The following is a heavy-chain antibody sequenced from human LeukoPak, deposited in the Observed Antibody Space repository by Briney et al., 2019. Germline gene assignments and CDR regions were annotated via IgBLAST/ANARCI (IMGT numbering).Heavy chain of an antibody. V-gene: IGHV1-3*01. D-gene: IGHD5-12*01. J-gene: IGHJ4*02. Sequence: ASVKVSCKASGYTFTSYAMHWVRQAPGQRLEWMGWINAGNGNTKYSQKFQGRVTITRDTSASTAYMELSSLRSEDTAVYYCARDPLDIVATMYYFDYWGQGTLVTVSS. CDR2: INAGNGNT. CDR3: ARDPLDIVATMYYFDY. CDR1: GYTFTSYA.